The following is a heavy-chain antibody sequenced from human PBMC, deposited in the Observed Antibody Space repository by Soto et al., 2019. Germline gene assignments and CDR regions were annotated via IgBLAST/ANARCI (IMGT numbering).Heavy chain of an antibody. Sequence: QVQLVESGGGVVQPGRSLRLSCAASGLTFSSYAMHWVRQAPGKGLEWVAVISYDGSNKYYADSVKDRFTISRDNSKNTLYLQMNSLRAEDTAVYYCARAYGGKNYYYGMDVWGQGTTVTVSS. D-gene: IGHD4-17*01. J-gene: IGHJ6*02. CDR3: ARAYGGKNYYYGMDV. CDR1: GLTFSSYA. CDR2: ISYDGSNK. V-gene: IGHV3-30-3*01.